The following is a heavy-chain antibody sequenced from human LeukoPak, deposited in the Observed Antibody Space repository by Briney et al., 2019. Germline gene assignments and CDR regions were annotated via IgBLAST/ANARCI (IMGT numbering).Heavy chain of an antibody. D-gene: IGHD4-17*01. V-gene: IGHV1-69*04. CDR2: IIPILGIA. CDR3: ARVKTTVTTSFDY. CDR1: GGTFSSYA. Sequence: SVTVSCKASGGTFSSYAISWVRQAPGQGLEWMGRIIPILGIANYAQKFQGRVTITADKSTSTAYMELSSLRSEDTAVYYCARVKTTVTTSFDYWGQGTLVTVSS. J-gene: IGHJ4*02.